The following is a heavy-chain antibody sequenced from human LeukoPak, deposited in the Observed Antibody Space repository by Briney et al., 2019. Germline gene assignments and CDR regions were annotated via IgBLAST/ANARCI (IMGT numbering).Heavy chain of an antibody. Sequence: SETLSLTCTVSVGSLSSYYWSWIRQPPGKGLEWIGYIYYSGSTNYNPSLKSRVTISVDTSKNQFSLKLSSVTAADTAVYYCARESSWYGDYYYMDVWGKGTTVTVSS. CDR3: ARESSWYGDYYYMDV. D-gene: IGHD6-13*01. J-gene: IGHJ6*03. V-gene: IGHV4-59*01. CDR1: VGSLSSYY. CDR2: IYYSGST.